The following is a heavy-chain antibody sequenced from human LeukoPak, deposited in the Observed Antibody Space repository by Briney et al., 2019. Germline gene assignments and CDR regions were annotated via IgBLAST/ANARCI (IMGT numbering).Heavy chain of an antibody. CDR3: AREEYYYDSSGYRD. Sequence: SETLSLTCTVSGGSISSGSYYWSWIRQPAGKGLERIGRIYTSGSTNYNPSLKSRVTISVDTSKNQFSLKLSSVTAADTAVCYCAREEYYYDSSGYRDWGQGTLVTVSS. J-gene: IGHJ4*02. CDR1: GGSISSGSYY. D-gene: IGHD3-22*01. V-gene: IGHV4-61*02. CDR2: IYTSGST.